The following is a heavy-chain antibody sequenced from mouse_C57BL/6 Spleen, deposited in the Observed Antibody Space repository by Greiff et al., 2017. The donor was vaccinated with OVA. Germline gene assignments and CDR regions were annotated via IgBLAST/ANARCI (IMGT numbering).Heavy chain of an antibody. J-gene: IGHJ4*01. CDR1: GYTFTSYW. Sequence: VKLQQPGAELVRPGSSVKLSCKASGYTFTSYWMDWVKQRPGQGLEWIGNIYPSDSETHYNQKFKDKATLTVDKSSSTAYMQLSSLTSEDSAVYDCARGGTRVSMDYWGQGTSVTVSS. CDR2: IYPSDSET. CDR3: ARGGTRVSMDY. V-gene: IGHV1-61*01.